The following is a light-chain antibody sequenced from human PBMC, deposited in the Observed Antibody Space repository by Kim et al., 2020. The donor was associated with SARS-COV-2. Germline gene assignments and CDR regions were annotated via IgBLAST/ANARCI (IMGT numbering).Light chain of an antibody. CDR3: QQYDDWWT. Sequence: SVSQGERATRSCRASRSITSNLAWYQQKPGQAPRLLIYGASIRATGIPARFSGSGSGTEFTLTISNLQSEDVAVYYCQQYDDWWTFGQGTKVDIK. CDR1: RSITSN. J-gene: IGKJ1*01. V-gene: IGKV3-15*01. CDR2: GAS.